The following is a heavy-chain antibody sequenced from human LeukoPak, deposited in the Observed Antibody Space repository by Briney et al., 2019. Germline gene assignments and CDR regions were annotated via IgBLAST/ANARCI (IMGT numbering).Heavy chain of an antibody. CDR2: SAHDEVGK. D-gene: IGHD4/OR15-4a*01. Sequence: GRSLRLSCVGSGFTFSDYAIHWVRQAPGKGLEWVAVSAHDEVGKQFADSVKGRFTLSRDNSRDSVHLQMNRLRDEDTAVYYCAKDRGYGEHEPFESWGQGSLVTVSP. CDR1: GFTFSDYA. V-gene: IGHV3-30*18. CDR3: AKDRGYGEHEPFES. J-gene: IGHJ4*02.